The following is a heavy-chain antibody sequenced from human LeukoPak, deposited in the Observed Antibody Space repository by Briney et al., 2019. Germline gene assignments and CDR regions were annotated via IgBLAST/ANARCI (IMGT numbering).Heavy chain of an antibody. J-gene: IGHJ4*02. D-gene: IGHD2-15*01. Sequence: PGGSLRLSCAASGFTFSSYAMSWVRQAPGKGLEWVSAISGSGGSTYYADSVKGRFTISRDNSKSTLYLQMNSLRAEDTAVYYCAKEGGPPNGVVAATYYFDYWGQGTLVTVSS. CDR2: ISGSGGST. CDR1: GFTFSSYA. CDR3: AKEGGPPNGVVAATYYFDY. V-gene: IGHV3-23*01.